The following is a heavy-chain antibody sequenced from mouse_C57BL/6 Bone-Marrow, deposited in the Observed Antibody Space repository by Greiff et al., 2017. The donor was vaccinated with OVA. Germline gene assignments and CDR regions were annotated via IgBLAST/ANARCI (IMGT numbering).Heavy chain of an antibody. D-gene: IGHD2-2*01. Sequence: QVQLQQPGAELVKPGASVKMSCKASGYTFTSYWITWVKQRPGQGLEWIGDIYPGSGSTNYNEKFKSKATLTVDTSSSTAYMQLSSLTSEGSAVYYCARGGYGYDRGRYFDVWGTGTTVTVSS. CDR3: ARGGYGYDRGRYFDV. CDR1: GYTFTSYW. V-gene: IGHV1-55*01. J-gene: IGHJ1*03. CDR2: IYPGSGST.